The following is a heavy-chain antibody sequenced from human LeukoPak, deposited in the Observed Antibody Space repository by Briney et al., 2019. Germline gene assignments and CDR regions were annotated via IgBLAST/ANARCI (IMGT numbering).Heavy chain of an antibody. CDR2: IKQEGSEK. CDR1: GFTFSNYW. Sequence: GGSLRLSCAASGFTFSNYWMSWVRQAPGKGLEWVANIKQEGSEKYYVDSVKGRFTISRDNAKNSLYLQMNSLRAEDPAVYPCTTGTPYFYGDYFNYCGQRTLVTVSS. D-gene: IGHD4-17*01. J-gene: IGHJ4*02. CDR3: TTGTPYFYGDYFNY. V-gene: IGHV3-7*03.